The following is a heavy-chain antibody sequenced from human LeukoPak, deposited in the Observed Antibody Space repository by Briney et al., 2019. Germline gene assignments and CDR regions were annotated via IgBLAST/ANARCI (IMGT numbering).Heavy chain of an antibody. CDR2: TNPDGSIK. CDR1: GFIFGGYW. D-gene: IGHD3-3*01. V-gene: IGHV3-7*01. Sequence: SGGSRELSGAAPGFIFGGYWLSWVGQVPGRGLEWVANTNPDGSIKYYVDSVNGRFTISRDNAKNSLYLQMNSLRAEDTAVYYCVSGFLQWLYWGQGTLVTVSS. CDR3: VSGFLQWLY. J-gene: IGHJ4*02.